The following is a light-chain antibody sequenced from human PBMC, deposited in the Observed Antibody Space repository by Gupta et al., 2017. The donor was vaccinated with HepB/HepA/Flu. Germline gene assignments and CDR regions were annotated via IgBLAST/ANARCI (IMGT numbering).Light chain of an antibody. J-gene: IGKJ4*01. CDR3: QQYNNWPPST. V-gene: IGKV3-15*01. Sequence: EIVMTQSPATLSVSPGERATLSCRASQSVSSNLAWYQQKPGQAPRLLIYSTSTRATGIPARFSGSGAGTEFTLTISSRKSEDFAVYYCQQYNNWPPSTFGGGTNVEI. CDR1: QSVSSN. CDR2: STS.